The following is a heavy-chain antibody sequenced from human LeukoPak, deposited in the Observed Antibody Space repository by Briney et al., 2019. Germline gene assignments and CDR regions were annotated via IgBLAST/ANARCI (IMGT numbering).Heavy chain of an antibody. Sequence: EASVKVSCKASGYTFTSYGISWVRQAPGQGLEWMGWISAYNGNTNYAQKLQGRVTMTTDTSTSTAYMELRSLRSDDTAVYYCARGKVLTGYYKGWNYYYGMDVWGQGTTVTVSS. J-gene: IGHJ6*02. CDR3: ARGKVLTGYYKGWNYYYGMDV. CDR1: GYTFTSYG. D-gene: IGHD3-9*01. V-gene: IGHV1-18*01. CDR2: ISAYNGNT.